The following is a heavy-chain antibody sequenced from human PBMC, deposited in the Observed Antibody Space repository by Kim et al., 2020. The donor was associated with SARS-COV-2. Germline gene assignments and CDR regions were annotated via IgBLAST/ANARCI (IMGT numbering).Heavy chain of an antibody. CDR2: INPRVGRA. V-gene: IGHV1-46*01. J-gene: IGHJ6*01. Sequence: ASVKVSCKASGFIFSNFYMHWVRQAPGQGFEWMGLINPRVGRAASAQKFRGRVTMTSDTSTGTVYMEMNSLRSDDTAAYYCARDGTNTEKSWYFSYGMD. D-gene: IGHD2-8*01. CDR3: ARDGTNTEKSWYFSYGMD. CDR1: GFIFSNFY.